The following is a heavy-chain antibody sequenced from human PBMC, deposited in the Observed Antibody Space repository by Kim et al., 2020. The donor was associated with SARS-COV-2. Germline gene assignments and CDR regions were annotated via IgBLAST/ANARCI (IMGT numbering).Heavy chain of an antibody. V-gene: IGHV1-18*01. CDR1: GYIFSNYG. CDR2: INTYNGNT. CDR3: ARVETGLYDSWSRYNMDV. J-gene: IGHJ6*02. D-gene: IGHD3-10*01. Sequence: ASVKVSCKASGYIFSNYGFSWVRQAPGQGLEWLGWINTYNGNTKYAQKVQGRVSVTIETSTSTAYMELRSLRFDDTAVYYCARVETGLYDSWSRYNMDVWGQGTTVTVSS.